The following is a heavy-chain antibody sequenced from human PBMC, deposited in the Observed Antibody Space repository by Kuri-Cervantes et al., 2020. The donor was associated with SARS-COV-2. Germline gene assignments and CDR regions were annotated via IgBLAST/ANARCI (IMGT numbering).Heavy chain of an antibody. D-gene: IGHD2-15*01. V-gene: IGHV1-3*01. CDR2: INAGNGNT. CDR3: ARSIVVVVADYYGMDV. CDR1: GYTFTSYA. J-gene: IGHJ6*02. Sequence: ASVKVSCKASGYTFTSYAMHWVRQAPGQRLEWMGWINAGNGNTKDSQKFQSRVTITRDKSTSTAYMELSSLRSEDTAVYYCARSIVVVVADYYGMDVWGQGTTVTVSS.